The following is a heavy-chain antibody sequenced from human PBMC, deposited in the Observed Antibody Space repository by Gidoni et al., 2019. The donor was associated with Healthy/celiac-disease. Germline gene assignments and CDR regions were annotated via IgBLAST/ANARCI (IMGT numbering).Heavy chain of an antibody. Sequence: EVQLVQSGAGVKKPGEALKISCKGSGYRFTSYWIGWVRQLPGKGLEWMGIIYPGDSDTIYSPSVQVQVTISADNSISTAYLQWSSLKASDTAMYYCARHDGYGDFNYLKYWGQGTLVTVSS. CDR3: ARHDGYGDFNYLKY. J-gene: IGHJ4*02. D-gene: IGHD4-17*01. CDR1: GYRFTSYW. CDR2: IYPGDSDT. V-gene: IGHV5-51*01.